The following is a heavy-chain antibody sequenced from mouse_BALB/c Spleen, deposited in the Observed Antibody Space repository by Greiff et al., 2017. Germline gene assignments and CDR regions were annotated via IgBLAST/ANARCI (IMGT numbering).Heavy chain of an antibody. CDR1: GYTFTSYW. D-gene: IGHD4-1*01. V-gene: IGHV1-53*01. J-gene: IGHJ3*01. Sequence: QVQLQQPGAELVKPGASVKLSCKASGYTFTSYWMHWVKQRPGQGLEWIGEINPYNGATSYNQNFKDKASLTVDKSSSTAYMELHSLTSEDSAVYYCARGGTGTAYWGQGTLVTVSA. CDR2: INPYNGAT. CDR3: ARGGTGTAY.